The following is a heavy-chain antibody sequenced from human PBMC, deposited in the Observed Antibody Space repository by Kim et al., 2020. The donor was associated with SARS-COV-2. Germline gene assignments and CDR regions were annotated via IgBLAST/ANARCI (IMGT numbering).Heavy chain of an antibody. CDR2: IKSKTDGGTT. J-gene: IGHJ6*02. CDR1: GFTFSNAW. CDR3: TTGAYYYDTSGFFFPKDYSYYGMDV. Sequence: GGSLRLSCAASGFTFSNAWMNWVRQAPGKGLEWVGRIKSKTDGGTTDYAAPVKGRFTISRDDSKNTLYLQMNSLKTEDTAVYYCTTGAYYYDTSGFFFPKDYSYYGMDVWGQGTTVTVSS. D-gene: IGHD3-22*01. V-gene: IGHV3-15*01.